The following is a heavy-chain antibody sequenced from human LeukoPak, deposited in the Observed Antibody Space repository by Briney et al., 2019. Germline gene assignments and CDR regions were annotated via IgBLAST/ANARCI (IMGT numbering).Heavy chain of an antibody. D-gene: IGHD7-27*01. Sequence: GGSLRLSCAASGFTFSSYAMQWVRQAPGKGLEWVAVISYDGSNKYYADSVKGRFTISRDNSKNTLYLQMNSLRAEDTAVYYCAKAAELGPKWYFDLWGRGTLVTVSS. CDR2: ISYDGSNK. CDR1: GFTFSSYA. V-gene: IGHV3-30-3*01. J-gene: IGHJ2*01. CDR3: AKAAELGPKWYFDL.